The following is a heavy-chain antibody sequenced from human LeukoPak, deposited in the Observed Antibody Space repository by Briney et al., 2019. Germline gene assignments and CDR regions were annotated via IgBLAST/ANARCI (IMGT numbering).Heavy chain of an antibody. Sequence: GASVKVSCKASGYTFTGYYMHWVRQAPGQGLEWMGRINPNSGGTNYAQKFQGRVTMTRDTSISTAYMELSRLRSDDTAVYYCAMYCSGGSCYSVYWGQGTLVTVSS. V-gene: IGHV1-2*06. CDR1: GYTFTGYY. D-gene: IGHD2-15*01. CDR3: AMYCSGGSCYSVY. J-gene: IGHJ4*02. CDR2: INPNSGGT.